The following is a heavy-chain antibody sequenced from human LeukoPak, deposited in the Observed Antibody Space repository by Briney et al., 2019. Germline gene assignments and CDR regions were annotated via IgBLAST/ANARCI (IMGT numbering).Heavy chain of an antibody. CDR3: AIRRITMVRETKPFDP. CDR2: INPNSGGT. CDR1: GYTFTGYY. V-gene: IGHV1-2*02. Sequence: GASVKVSCKASGYTFTGYYMHRVRQAPGQGLEWMGWINPNSGGTNYAQKFQGRVTMTRDTSISTAYMELSRLRSDGTAVYYCAIRRITMVRETKPFDPWGQGTLVTVSS. J-gene: IGHJ5*02. D-gene: IGHD3-10*01.